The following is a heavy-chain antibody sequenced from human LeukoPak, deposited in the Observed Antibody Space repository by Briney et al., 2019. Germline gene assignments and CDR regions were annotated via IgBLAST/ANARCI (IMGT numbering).Heavy chain of an antibody. CDR2: IYYSGSA. D-gene: IGHD3-22*01. CDR3: ARVGDSSGYSVLDS. CDR1: GGSISVYY. J-gene: IGHJ4*02. V-gene: IGHV4-59*01. Sequence: SETLSLTCTVSGGSISVYYWSWIRRPPGKGLEWIGHIYYSGSADYNASLKSRATMFVDTSKNEFSLTLRSVTAADTAVYYCARVGDSSGYSVLDSWGQGTLVTVSS.